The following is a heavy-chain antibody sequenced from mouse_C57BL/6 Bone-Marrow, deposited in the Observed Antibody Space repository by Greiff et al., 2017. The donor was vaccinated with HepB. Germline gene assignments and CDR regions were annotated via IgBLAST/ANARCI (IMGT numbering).Heavy chain of an antibody. Sequence: QVQLKESGPELVKPGASVKLSCKASGYTFTSYDINWVKQRPGQGLEWIGWIYPRDGSTKYNEKFKGKATLTVDTSSSTAYMELHSLTSEDSAVYFGARLTGTRGYAMDDWGQGTSVTVSS. D-gene: IGHD4-1*01. CDR1: GYTFTSYD. J-gene: IGHJ4*01. V-gene: IGHV1-85*01. CDR2: IYPRDGST. CDR3: ARLTGTRGYAMDD.